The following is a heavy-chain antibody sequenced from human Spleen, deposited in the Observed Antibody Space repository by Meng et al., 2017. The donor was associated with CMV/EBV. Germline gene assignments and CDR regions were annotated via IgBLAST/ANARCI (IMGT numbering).Heavy chain of an antibody. Sequence: FSFTSYYLHWVRQAPGQGLEWMAMINPSDGSTTYAQKFRGRVTMTRDTSTSTIYMELSSLRSEDTAMYYCARDVEYTTSSGRYYFDYWGQGTLDTVSS. V-gene: IGHV1-46*01. D-gene: IGHD6-6*01. J-gene: IGHJ4*02. CDR2: INPSDGST. CDR1: FSFTSYY. CDR3: ARDVEYTTSSGRYYFDY.